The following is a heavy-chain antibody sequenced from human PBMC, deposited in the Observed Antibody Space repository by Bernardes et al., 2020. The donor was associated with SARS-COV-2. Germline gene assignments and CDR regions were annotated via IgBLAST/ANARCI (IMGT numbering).Heavy chain of an antibody. D-gene: IGHD3-10*01. V-gene: IGHV3-23*01. CDR1: GFSISRND. J-gene: IGHJ4*02. Sequence: GSLSLSCAASGFSISRNDMIWVRQAPGKGLEWVSRISGVSSSTYYADSVRGRFSISRDTSKNTMFLQMNNLRAEDTAVYYCGGSWKWGQGTLVTVSS. CDR2: ISGVSSST. CDR3: GGSWK.